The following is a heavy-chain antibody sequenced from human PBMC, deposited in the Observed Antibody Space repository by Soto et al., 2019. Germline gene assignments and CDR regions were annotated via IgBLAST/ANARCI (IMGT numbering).Heavy chain of an antibody. J-gene: IGHJ2*01. Sequence: SETLSLTCTVSGGSISSYYWSWIRQPPGKGLEWIGYIYYSGSTNYNPSLKSRVTISVDTSKNQFSLKLSSVTAADTAVYYCARHPLTTVTTSSWWYFDIWCQGTLVTVS. CDR1: GGSISSYY. CDR2: IYYSGST. V-gene: IGHV4-59*08. CDR3: ARHPLTTVTTSSWWYFDI. D-gene: IGHD4-17*01.